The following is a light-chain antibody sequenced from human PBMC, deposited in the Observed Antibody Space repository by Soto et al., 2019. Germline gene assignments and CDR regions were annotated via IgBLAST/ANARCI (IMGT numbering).Light chain of an antibody. CDR1: QSISRW. V-gene: IGKV1-5*01. CDR2: GAS. CDR3: QQYNSYDMWS. J-gene: IGKJ1*01. Sequence: DIQMTQSPATLSASVGDRVIITCRASQSISRWLAWYQQKPGQAPKLLIYGASSLEKGVPSRFSGSGSGTEVSLSTSSLQPDDFATYYCQQYNSYDMWSFGQGTKVDIK.